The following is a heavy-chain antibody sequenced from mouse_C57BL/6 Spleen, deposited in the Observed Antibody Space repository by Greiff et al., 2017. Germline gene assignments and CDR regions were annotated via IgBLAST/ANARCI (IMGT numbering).Heavy chain of an antibody. CDR3: ARGGGVDY. Sequence: QVQLQQPGAELVRPGTSVKLSCKASGYTFTSYWMHWVKQRPGQGLEWIGVIDPSDSYTNYNQKFKGKATLTVDTSSSTAYMQLSSLTSEDSAVYYGARGGGVDYWGQGTTLTVSS. J-gene: IGHJ2*01. V-gene: IGHV1-59*01. CDR1: GYTFTSYW. CDR2: IDPSDSYT.